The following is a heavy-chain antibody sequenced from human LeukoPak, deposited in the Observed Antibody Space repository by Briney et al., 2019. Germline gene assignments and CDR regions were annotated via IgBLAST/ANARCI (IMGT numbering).Heavy chain of an antibody. CDR2: ISYDGSNK. Sequence: GGSLRLSCAASGFTFSSYGMHWVRQAPGKGLEWVAVISYDGSNKYYADSVKGRFTISRDNSKNTLYLQMNSLRAEDTAVYYCAKDHSYDFWSGYLLDYWGQGTLVTVSS. CDR3: AKDHSYDFWSGYLLDY. D-gene: IGHD3-3*01. V-gene: IGHV3-30*18. CDR1: GFTFSSYG. J-gene: IGHJ4*02.